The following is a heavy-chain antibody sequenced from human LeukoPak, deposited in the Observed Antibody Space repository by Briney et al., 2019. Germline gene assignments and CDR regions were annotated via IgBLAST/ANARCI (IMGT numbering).Heavy chain of an antibody. V-gene: IGHV3-21*01. Sequence: GGSLRLSCAASGFTFSTYAMNWVRQAPGEGLKWVSCITGDSAYIYYADSVKGRFTISRDNTKNSLYLQMNSLRAEDTTVYYCARYGVSSSTSYIHFWGQGTLVRVLS. CDR1: GFTFSTYA. CDR2: ITGDSAYI. J-gene: IGHJ4*02. D-gene: IGHD2-2*01. CDR3: ARYGVSSSTSYIHF.